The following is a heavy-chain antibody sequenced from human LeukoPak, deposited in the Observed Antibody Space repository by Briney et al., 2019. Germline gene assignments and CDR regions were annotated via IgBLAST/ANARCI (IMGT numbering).Heavy chain of an antibody. CDR3: TRDPGGGYSPTWYEGLFKY. Sequence: GGSLRLSCAASGFLFKSYAMTWVRQAPGKGLQWVAAISPSGDTKYYADSVRGRFTVSRDNSNDTLFLQVNNLRAEDTAVYFCTRDPGGGYSPTWYEGLFKYWGQGTLLSVYS. V-gene: IGHV3-23*01. CDR2: ISPSGDTK. J-gene: IGHJ4*02. CDR1: GFLFKSYA. D-gene: IGHD5-18*01.